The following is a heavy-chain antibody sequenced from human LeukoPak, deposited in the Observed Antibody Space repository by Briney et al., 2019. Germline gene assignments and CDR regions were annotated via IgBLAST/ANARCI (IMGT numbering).Heavy chain of an antibody. D-gene: IGHD4-23*01. CDR3: ARGMLDYGGNRVDS. J-gene: IGHJ4*02. Sequence: SETLSLTCTVSGGSISSYYWSWIRQPAGKGLEWIGRIYTSGSTNYNPSLKSRVTMSVDTSKNEFSLKLSSVTAADTAVYYCARGMLDYGGNRVDSWGQGTLVTVSS. CDR2: IYTSGST. V-gene: IGHV4-4*07. CDR1: GGSISSYY.